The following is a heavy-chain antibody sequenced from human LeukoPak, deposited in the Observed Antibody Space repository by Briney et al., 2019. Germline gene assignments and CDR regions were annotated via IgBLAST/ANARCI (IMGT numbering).Heavy chain of an antibody. CDR3: ARGHSKGDHDAFDI. CDR2: IIPILGIA. D-gene: IGHD2-21*02. J-gene: IGHJ3*02. CDR1: GGTFSSYT. V-gene: IGHV1-69*02. Sequence: SVKVSCKPSGGTFSSYTISWVRQAPRQGLEWMGRIIPILGIANYAQKFQGRVTITADKSTSTAYMELSSLRSEDTAVYYCARGHSKGDHDAFDIWGQGTMVTVSS.